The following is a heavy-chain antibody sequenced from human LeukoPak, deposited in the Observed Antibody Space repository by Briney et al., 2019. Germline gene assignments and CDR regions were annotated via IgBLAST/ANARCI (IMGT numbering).Heavy chain of an antibody. J-gene: IGHJ5*02. V-gene: IGHV5-51*01. D-gene: IGHD3-16*01. Sequence: GESLKIPCKGSGYSFTSYWIGWVRQMPGKGLEWMGIIYPGDSDTSYSPSFQGQVTISADKSITPAYLQWSSLKASDTAMYYCARLMTMITFGGVEGNWFDPWGQGTLVTVSS. CDR3: ARLMTMITFGGVEGNWFDP. CDR1: GYSFTSYW. CDR2: IYPGDSDT.